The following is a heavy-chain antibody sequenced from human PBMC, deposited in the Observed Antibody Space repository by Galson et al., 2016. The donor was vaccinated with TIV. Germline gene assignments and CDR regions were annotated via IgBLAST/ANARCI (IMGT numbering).Heavy chain of an antibody. CDR2: IIPIFGTG. Sequence: VKVSCKASGGSFMNYAVSWVRQAPGQGLEWMGRIIPIFGTGNYAQKFQGRVTITADIFASTAYLELRSLTSDDTAVYYCAGPPTFGNVYHYYMDVWGKGTAVTVSS. CDR1: GGSFMNYA. J-gene: IGHJ6*03. CDR3: AGPPTFGNVYHYYMDV. D-gene: IGHD1-14*01. V-gene: IGHV1-69*13.